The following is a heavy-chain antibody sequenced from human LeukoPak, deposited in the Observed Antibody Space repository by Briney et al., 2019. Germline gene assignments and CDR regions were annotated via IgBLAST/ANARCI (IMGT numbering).Heavy chain of an antibody. CDR1: GITLSNYA. Sequence: GGSLRLSCVVSGITLSNYAMSWVRRAPGKGLEWVSGISESGGSTKYADSVKGRFTISRDNSLNTVYLQMNSLRAEDTAVYFCAKAAETGTTPDYWGQGTLVTVSS. CDR2: ISESGGST. CDR3: AKAAETGTTPDY. D-gene: IGHD1-7*01. J-gene: IGHJ4*02. V-gene: IGHV3-23*01.